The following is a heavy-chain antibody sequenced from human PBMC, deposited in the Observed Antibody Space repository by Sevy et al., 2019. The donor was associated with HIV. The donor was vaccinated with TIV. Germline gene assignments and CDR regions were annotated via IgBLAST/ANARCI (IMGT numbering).Heavy chain of an antibody. CDR3: TKNTAAAGVGGFDY. CDR2: IWYDGTDK. V-gene: IGHV3-30*02. J-gene: IGHJ4*02. D-gene: IGHD6-13*01. CDR1: RFTFSDYG. Sequence: GGSLRLSCTASRFTFSDYGMHWVRQAPGKGLDWVAFIWYDGTDKYYADSVEGRFTIPRDNSENELFLQMNSLRPEDTAVYYCTKNTAAAGVGGFDYWGRGTMVTVSS.